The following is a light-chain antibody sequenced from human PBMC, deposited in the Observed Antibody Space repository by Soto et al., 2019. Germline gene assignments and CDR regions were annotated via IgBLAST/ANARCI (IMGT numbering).Light chain of an antibody. V-gene: IGKV3-15*01. CDR3: QQYGDWPPET. Sequence: EVVLTQSPATLSVSPGDRATLSCRASQSVSRNLAWYQQKPGQAPRLLIYGASTRATGVPDRFSGSESATEFTLSISSLQSEDVAVYYCQQYGDWPPETFGQGTKLEI. J-gene: IGKJ2*01. CDR1: QSVSRN. CDR2: GAS.